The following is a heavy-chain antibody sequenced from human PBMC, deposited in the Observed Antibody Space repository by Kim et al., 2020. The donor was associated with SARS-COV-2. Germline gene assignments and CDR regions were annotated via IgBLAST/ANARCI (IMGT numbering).Heavy chain of an antibody. V-gene: IGHV3-49*03. CDR2: IRSKAYGGTT. J-gene: IGHJ3*02. CDR3: TSKAGVVPAFSI. D-gene: IGHD2-2*01. CDR1: GFTFGDYA. Sequence: GGSLRLSCTASGFTFGDYAMSWFRQAPGKGLEWVGFIRSKAYGGTTEYAASVKGRFTISRDDSKSIAYLQMNSLKTEDTAVYYCTSKAGVVPAFSIWGQGTMVTVSS.